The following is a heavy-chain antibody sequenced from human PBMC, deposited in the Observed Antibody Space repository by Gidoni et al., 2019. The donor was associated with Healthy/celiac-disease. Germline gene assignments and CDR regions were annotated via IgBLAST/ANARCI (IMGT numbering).Heavy chain of an antibody. J-gene: IGHJ4*02. CDR2: ISWNSGSI. CDR3: AKESVYSSSSPSFDY. D-gene: IGHD6-6*01. Sequence: EVQLVESGGGLVQPGRSLSLSCAASGFTFDDYAMHWVRQAPGKGLEWVLGISWNSGSIGYADSVKGRFTISRDNAKNSLYLQMNSLRAEDTALYYCAKESVYSSSSPSFDYWGQGTLVTVSS. V-gene: IGHV3-9*01. CDR1: GFTFDDYA.